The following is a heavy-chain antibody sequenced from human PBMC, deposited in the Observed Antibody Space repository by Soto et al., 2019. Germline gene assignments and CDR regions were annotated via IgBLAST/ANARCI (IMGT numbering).Heavy chain of an antibody. J-gene: IGHJ6*02. D-gene: IGHD3-22*01. V-gene: IGHV1-69*12. CDR3: VRNYYDTSDYYGGLNYYYGMYV. CDR1: VGTFSSYA. Sequence: QVQLVQSGAEMKKPGSSVKVSCKASVGTFSSYASSWVRQAPGQGLEWMGGIIPIFGSANYAQQFQGRVTITADESTSTAYMELSSLRSDDTAVYYCVRNYYDTSDYYGGLNYYYGMYVSGQGTTVTVSS. CDR2: IIPIFGSA.